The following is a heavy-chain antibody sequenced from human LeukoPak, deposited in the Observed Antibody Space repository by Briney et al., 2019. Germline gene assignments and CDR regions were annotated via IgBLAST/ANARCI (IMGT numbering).Heavy chain of an antibody. J-gene: IGHJ4*02. Sequence: GASVRVSCKASGYTFTDYYMHWGRQAPGQGLEWRGRLNPHSGGTNYRQKFQGRVTMTRDTAISTAYMELNTLTSDDTAVYYCARDYKGRMRYPTPGYDYWGQGTLVTVSS. V-gene: IGHV1-2*06. CDR2: LNPHSGGT. CDR1: GYTFTDYY. CDR3: ARDYKGRMRYPTPGYDY. D-gene: IGHD3-10*01.